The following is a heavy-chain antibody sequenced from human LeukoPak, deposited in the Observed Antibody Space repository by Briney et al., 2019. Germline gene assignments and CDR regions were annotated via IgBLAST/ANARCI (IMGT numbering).Heavy chain of an antibody. D-gene: IGHD4-17*01. Sequence: GGSLRLSCAASGFTFSSYGMHWVRQAPGKGLEWVAFIRYDGSNKYYADSVKGRFTISRDNSKNTLYLQMNSLRAEDTAVYYRANYGDYSSDYWGQGTLVTVSS. CDR1: GFTFSSYG. CDR2: IRYDGSNK. V-gene: IGHV3-30*02. J-gene: IGHJ4*02. CDR3: ANYGDYSSDY.